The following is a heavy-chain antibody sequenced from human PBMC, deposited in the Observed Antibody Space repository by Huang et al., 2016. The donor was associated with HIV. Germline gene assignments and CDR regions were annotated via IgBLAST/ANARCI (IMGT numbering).Heavy chain of an antibody. J-gene: IGHJ4*02. CDR2: SNPKRGGT. V-gene: IGHV1-2*02. Sequence: QVQLVQSGAEVKNPGASVRVSCKASGYTFTESNIHGVRQAPGQGLEVRGWSNPKRGGTIYAQRFQGRITMTRDTTISTVHMDRRRIQSDDTAVYFCARDWSFGSSTSPADWGQGTLVTVSS. CDR3: ARDWSFGSSTSPAD. CDR1: GYTFTESN. D-gene: IGHD6-6*01.